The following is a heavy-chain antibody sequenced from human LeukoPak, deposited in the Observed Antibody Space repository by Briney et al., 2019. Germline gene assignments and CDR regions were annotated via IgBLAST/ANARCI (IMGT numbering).Heavy chain of an antibody. CDR2: ISSSSSYI. CDR1: GFTFSSYS. CDR3: ARDWSADYYDSSGPSGY. Sequence: GGSLRLSCAASGFTFSSYSMNWVRQAPGKGLEWVSSISSSSSYIYYADSVKGRFTISRDNAKNSLYLQMNSLRAEDTAVYYCARDWSADYYDSSGPSGYWGQGTLVTVSS. V-gene: IGHV3-21*01. D-gene: IGHD3-22*01. J-gene: IGHJ4*02.